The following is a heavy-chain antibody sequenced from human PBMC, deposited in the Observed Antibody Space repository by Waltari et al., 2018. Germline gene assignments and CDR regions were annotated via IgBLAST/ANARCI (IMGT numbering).Heavy chain of an antibody. J-gene: IGHJ4*02. V-gene: IGHV1-2*06. CDR1: GYTFTGYY. D-gene: IGHD2-15*01. Sequence: GASVKVSCKASGYTFTGYYMHWVRQAPGQGLEWMGRINPNSGGTNYAQKCQDRVTMTRDTSISTAYMGLSRLRSDDTAVYYCARAGHNRNEYCSGGSCYSFAYWGQGTLVTVSP. CDR3: ARAGHNRNEYCSGGSCYSFAY. CDR2: INPNSGGT.